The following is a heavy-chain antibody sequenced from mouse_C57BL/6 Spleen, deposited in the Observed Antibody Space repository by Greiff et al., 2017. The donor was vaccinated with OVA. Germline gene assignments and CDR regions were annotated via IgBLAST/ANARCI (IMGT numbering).Heavy chain of an antibody. CDR2: INPNNGGT. CDR1: GYTFTDYN. CDR3: ARRGSIYYDYDVEFAY. D-gene: IGHD2-4*01. J-gene: IGHJ3*01. Sequence: DVQLQESGPELVKPGASVKIPCKASGYTFTDYNMDWVKQSHGKSLEWIGDINPNNGGTIYNQKFKGKATLTVDKSSSTAYMELRSLTSEDTAVYYCARRGSIYYDYDVEFAYWGQGTLVTVSA. V-gene: IGHV1-18*01.